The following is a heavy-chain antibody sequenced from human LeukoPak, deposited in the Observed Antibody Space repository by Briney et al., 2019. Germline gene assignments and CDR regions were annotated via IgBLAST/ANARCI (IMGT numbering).Heavy chain of an antibody. CDR2: ISHDGTTK. J-gene: IGHJ4*02. Sequence: GGSLRLSCAASGFTFSSYAMHWVRQAPGKGPEWVTVISHDGTTKYYADSVKGRFTISRDNSKNTLYLQMSSLRVEDTAMYYCARDPIMGAPDYFDHRGQGTLVTVSS. D-gene: IGHD1-14*01. CDR1: GFTFSSYA. CDR3: ARDPIMGAPDYFDH. V-gene: IGHV3-30-3*01.